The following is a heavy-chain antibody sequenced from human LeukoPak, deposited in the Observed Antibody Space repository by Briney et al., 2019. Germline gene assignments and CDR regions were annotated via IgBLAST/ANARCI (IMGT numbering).Heavy chain of an antibody. Sequence: PGGSLRLSYAASGFTFRDYWMAWVRQAPGKGLEWVANIKKDVSEKYYVESVKGRFSISRDNAKNSLYLQMSSLRVEDTAVYYCARGLQEIDSWGQGTLVTVSS. CDR3: ARGLQEIDS. V-gene: IGHV3-7*01. J-gene: IGHJ5*01. CDR1: GFTFRDYW. CDR2: IKKDVSEK.